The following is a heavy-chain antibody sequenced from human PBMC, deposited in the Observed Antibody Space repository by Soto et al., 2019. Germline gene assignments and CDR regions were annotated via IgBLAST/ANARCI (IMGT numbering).Heavy chain of an antibody. Sequence: ASVKVSCKASGYTFTSYYMHWVRQAPGQGLKWMGIINPSGGSTSYAQKFQGRVTMTRDTSTSTVYMELSSLRSEDTAVYYCARDRKKGYSSGWYFGFEYFQHWGQGTLVTVSS. CDR2: INPSGGST. CDR3: ARDRKKGYSSGWYFGFEYFQH. D-gene: IGHD6-19*01. CDR1: GYTFTSYY. V-gene: IGHV1-46*01. J-gene: IGHJ1*01.